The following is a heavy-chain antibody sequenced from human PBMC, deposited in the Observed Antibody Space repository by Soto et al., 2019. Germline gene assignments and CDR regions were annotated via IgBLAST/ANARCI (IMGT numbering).Heavy chain of an antibody. Sequence: GSLRLSCAASGFTVSSNYMSWVRQAPGKGLEWVSVIYSGGSTYYADSVKGRFTIFRDNSKNTLYLQMNSLRADDTAVYYCACGYTSAWYIYWGQGTLVTVSS. J-gene: IGHJ1*01. V-gene: IGHV3-66*01. CDR2: IYSGGST. CDR3: ACGYTSAWYIY. D-gene: IGHD6-19*01. CDR1: GFTVSSNY.